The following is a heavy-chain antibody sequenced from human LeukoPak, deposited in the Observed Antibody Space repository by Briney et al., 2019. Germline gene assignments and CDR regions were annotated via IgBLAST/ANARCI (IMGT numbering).Heavy chain of an antibody. D-gene: IGHD4-17*01. CDR3: ARTTVTRIPFDY. J-gene: IGHJ4*02. CDR2: IYHSGST. Sequence: PSGTLSLTCDVSGGSISSSNWWSWVRQPPGKGLEYIGEIYHSGSTNYNPSLKSRVTISVDKSKNQFSLKLNSVTAADTAVYYCARTTVTRIPFDYWGQGTLVTVSS. CDR1: GGSISSSNW. V-gene: IGHV4-4*02.